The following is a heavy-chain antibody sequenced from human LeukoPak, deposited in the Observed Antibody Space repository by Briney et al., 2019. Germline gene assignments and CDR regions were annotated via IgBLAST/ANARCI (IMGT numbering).Heavy chain of an antibody. J-gene: IGHJ3*02. Sequence: ASVKVSCKASGGTFSSYAISWVRQAPGQGLEWMGRIIPILGIANYAQKFQGRVTITADKSTSTAYMELSSLRSEDTAVYYCARDGDSSGYYSSDAFDIWGQGTMVTVSS. CDR3: ARDGDSSGYYSSDAFDI. V-gene: IGHV1-69*04. CDR2: IIPILGIA. D-gene: IGHD3-22*01. CDR1: GGTFSSYA.